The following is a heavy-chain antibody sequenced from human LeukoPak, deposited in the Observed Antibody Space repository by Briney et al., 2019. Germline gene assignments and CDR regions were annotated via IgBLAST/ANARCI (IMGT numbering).Heavy chain of an antibody. CDR3: ARDQNNSPPGSWFDP. D-gene: IGHD1-14*01. J-gene: IGHJ5*02. Sequence: PSETLSLTCTVSGVSISSGGYYCSWIRPHPGKCMEWIGYIYYSGSTYYNPSLKSRVTISVDTSKNQFSLKLSSVTAADTAVYYCARDQNNSPPGSWFDPWGQGTLVTVSS. CDR2: IYYSGST. V-gene: IGHV4-31*03. CDR1: GVSISSGGYY.